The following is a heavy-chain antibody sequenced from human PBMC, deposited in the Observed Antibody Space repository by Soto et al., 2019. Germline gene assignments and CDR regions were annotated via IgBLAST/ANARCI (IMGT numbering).Heavy chain of an antibody. J-gene: IGHJ5*02. CDR3: ARDYPYDSSAYSRYNCFDP. Sequence: ASVKVSCKASGYTFITYYMHWVRQAPGQGLEWMGMINPGGGSTSYAQKFQGRVTMTRDTSTSTVYMELSSLRSEDTAVYYCARDYPYDSSAYSRYNCFDPWGQGTLVTVSS. CDR1: GYTFITYY. V-gene: IGHV1-46*01. D-gene: IGHD3-22*01. CDR2: INPGGGST.